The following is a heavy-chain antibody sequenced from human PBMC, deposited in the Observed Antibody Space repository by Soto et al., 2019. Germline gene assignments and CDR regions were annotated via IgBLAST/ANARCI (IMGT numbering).Heavy chain of an antibody. Sequence: SLRLSCAASGFRLGNYAMHCVPHAPGKGREWMAVTPSDATTQAYAHSVKGRFTISRDNYKNTLSLQMNSLRPEDTAIYYCARDRFHSIVVAGSWDLWGQGTLVTVS. CDR2: TPSDATTQ. CDR3: ARDRFHSIVVAGSWDL. V-gene: IGHV3-30*01. J-gene: IGHJ5*02. CDR1: GFRLGNYA. D-gene: IGHD1-26*01.